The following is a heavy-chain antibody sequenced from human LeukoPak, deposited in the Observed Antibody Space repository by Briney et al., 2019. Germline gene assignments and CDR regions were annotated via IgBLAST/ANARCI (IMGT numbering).Heavy chain of an antibody. J-gene: IGHJ4*02. V-gene: IGHV3-23*01. Sequence: PGGSLRLSCAASGFTFSSYGLNRVRQAPGKGLEWVSVISGSGGSTYYADSVKGRFTISRDNSKNTLYLQMNSLRAEDTAVYYCARVYRGYSYGHTPDYWGQGTLVTVSS. CDR1: GFTFSSYG. CDR3: ARVYRGYSYGHTPDY. D-gene: IGHD5-18*01. CDR2: ISGSGGST.